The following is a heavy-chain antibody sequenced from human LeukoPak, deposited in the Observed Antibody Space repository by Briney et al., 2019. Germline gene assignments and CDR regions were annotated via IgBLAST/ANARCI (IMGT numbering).Heavy chain of an antibody. J-gene: IGHJ4*02. CDR3: ARDPFSDYYDSSGYYDY. V-gene: IGHV1-2*06. CDR1: GYTFTGYY. CDR2: INPNSGGT. Sequence: ASVKVSCKAPGYTFTGYYMHWVRQAPGQGLEWTGRINPNSGGTNYAQKFQGRVTMTRDTSISTAYMELSRLRSDDTAVYYCARDPFSDYYDSSGYYDYWGQGTLVTVSS. D-gene: IGHD3-22*01.